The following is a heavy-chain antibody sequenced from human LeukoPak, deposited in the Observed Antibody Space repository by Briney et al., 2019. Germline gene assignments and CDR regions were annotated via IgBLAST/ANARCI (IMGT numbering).Heavy chain of an antibody. D-gene: IGHD6-13*01. Sequence: GASVKVSCKASGYTFSSHGISWVRQAPGQGLEWMGWINPNSGGTNYAQKFQGWVTMTRDTSISTAYMELSRLRSDDTAVYYCARANSSSWYYFDYWGQGTLVTVSS. J-gene: IGHJ4*02. CDR3: ARANSSSWYYFDY. CDR1: GYTFSSHG. CDR2: INPNSGGT. V-gene: IGHV1-2*04.